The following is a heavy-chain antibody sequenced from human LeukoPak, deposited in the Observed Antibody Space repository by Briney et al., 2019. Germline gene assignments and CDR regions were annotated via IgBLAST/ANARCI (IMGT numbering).Heavy chain of an antibody. J-gene: IGHJ5*02. V-gene: IGHV4-30-4*01. CDR2: IYYSGST. CDR3: ARGRSDFWSGYFNWFDP. Sequence: SETLSLTCTVSGGSISSGDYYWSWIRQPPGKGLEWIGYIYYSGSTYYNPSLKSRVTISVDTSKNQFSLKLSSVTAADTAVNYCARGRSDFWSGYFNWFDPWGQGTLVTVSS. D-gene: IGHD3-3*01. CDR1: GGSISSGDYY.